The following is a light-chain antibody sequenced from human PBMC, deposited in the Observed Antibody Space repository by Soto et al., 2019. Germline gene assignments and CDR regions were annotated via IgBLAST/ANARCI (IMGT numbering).Light chain of an antibody. V-gene: IGKV1-39*01. CDR2: AAS. CDR3: QQSYSAPRK. J-gene: IGKJ1*01. Sequence: DIQMTQSPSSLSASVGDRVTITCRASQSITSYLNWYQQKPGKAPKLLIYAASSLQSGVPSRFSGSGSWTDFTLTISSLQPEDFATYYCQQSYSAPRKFGQGTKVEIK. CDR1: QSITSY.